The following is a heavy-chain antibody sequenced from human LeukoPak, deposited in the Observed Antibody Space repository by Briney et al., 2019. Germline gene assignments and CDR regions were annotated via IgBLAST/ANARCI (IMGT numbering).Heavy chain of an antibody. Sequence: ASVKVSCKASGYTFTSYYMHWVRQAPGQGLERMGIINLSGGGKRYEQKLQGRVTMTRDTSTSTVYMELNSLRAEDTAVYYCARVPSITIFGEVKETDLRFDYWGQGTLVTVPS. CDR1: GYTFTSYY. CDR2: INLSGGGK. V-gene: IGHV1-46*03. CDR3: ARVPSITIFGEVKETDLRFDY. J-gene: IGHJ4*02. D-gene: IGHD3-3*01.